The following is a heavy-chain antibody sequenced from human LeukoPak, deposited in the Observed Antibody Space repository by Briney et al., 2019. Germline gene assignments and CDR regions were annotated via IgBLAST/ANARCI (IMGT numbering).Heavy chain of an antibody. Sequence: PGGSLRLSCAASGFTFSSYAMRWVRQAPGKGLEWVSAISGSGGSTYYADSVKGRFTISRDNSKNTLYLRMNSLRAEDTAVYYCAKDETPNTGVVIISYFDYWGQGTLVTVSS. J-gene: IGHJ4*02. D-gene: IGHD3-3*01. CDR3: AKDETPNTGVVIISYFDY. V-gene: IGHV3-23*01. CDR2: ISGSGGST. CDR1: GFTFSSYA.